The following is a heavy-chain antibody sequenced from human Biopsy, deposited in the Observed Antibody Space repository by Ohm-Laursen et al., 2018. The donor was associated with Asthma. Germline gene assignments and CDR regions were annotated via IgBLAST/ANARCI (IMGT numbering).Heavy chain of an antibody. J-gene: IGHJ4*02. CDR1: GGTFNTYV. CDR2: INSVFGTT. D-gene: IGHD2-2*01. V-gene: IGHV1-69*01. Sequence: SSVKVSCKSLGGTFNTYVIGWVRQAPGQGLEWMGGINSVFGTTTYPQKFQDRVTITADDSTSTVYMELSSLRSEDTAVYYCARKAGACISRTCYSLDFWGQGTLVTVSS. CDR3: ARKAGACISRTCYSLDF.